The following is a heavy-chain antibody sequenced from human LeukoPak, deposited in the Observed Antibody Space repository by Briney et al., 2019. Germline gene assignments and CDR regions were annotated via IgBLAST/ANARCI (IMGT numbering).Heavy chain of an antibody. J-gene: IGHJ4*02. D-gene: IGHD3-10*01. CDR1: GFTFSSYA. CDR3: AKLLWFGELLFDY. V-gene: IGHV3-23*01. CDR2: ISGSGGST. Sequence: GGSLRLSCAASGFTFSSYAMSWVRQAPGKGLEWVSAISGSGGSTYYADSVRGRFTISRDNSKNTLYLQMNSLRAEDTAVYYCAKLLWFGELLFDYWGQGTLVTVSS.